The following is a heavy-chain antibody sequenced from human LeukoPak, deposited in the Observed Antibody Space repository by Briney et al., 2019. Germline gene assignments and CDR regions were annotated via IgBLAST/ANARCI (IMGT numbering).Heavy chain of an antibody. V-gene: IGHV3-21*01. CDR2: ISSSSSYI. CDR3: ARDRVYSYGYRDAFDI. D-gene: IGHD5-18*01. J-gene: IGHJ3*02. Sequence: GSLRLTCAASGFTFSSYSMNWVRQAPGKGLEWVSSISSSSSYIYYADSVKGRFTISRDNAKNSLYLQMNSLRAEDTAVYYCARDRVYSYGYRDAFDIWGQGTMVTVSS. CDR1: GFTFSSYS.